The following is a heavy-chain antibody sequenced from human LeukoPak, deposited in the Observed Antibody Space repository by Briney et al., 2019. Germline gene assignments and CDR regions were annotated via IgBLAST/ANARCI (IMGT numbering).Heavy chain of an antibody. CDR3: AREKIAVSGDAFDI. Sequence: PGGSLRLSCAASGFTFDDYGMSWVRQAPGKGLEWVSGINWNGGSTGYADSVKGRFTISRDNAKNSLYLQMNSLRAEDTALYYCAREKIAVSGDAFDIWGQGTMVTVSS. CDR1: GFTFDDYG. V-gene: IGHV3-20*04. CDR2: INWNGGST. J-gene: IGHJ3*02. D-gene: IGHD6-19*01.